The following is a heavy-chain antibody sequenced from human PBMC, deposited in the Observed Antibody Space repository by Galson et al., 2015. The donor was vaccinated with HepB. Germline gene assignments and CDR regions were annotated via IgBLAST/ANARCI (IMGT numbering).Heavy chain of an antibody. CDR1: GFNFNRYG. CDR3: AKGDVAYSSSSGGFHY. J-gene: IGHJ4*02. CDR2: ISYDGKRR. V-gene: IGHV3-30*18. D-gene: IGHD6-6*01. Sequence: SLRLSCAASGFNFNRYGIHWVRQAPGKGLDWVAVISYDGKRRNYGDSAKGRFIISRDNSRNTLSIEMNLLRVEDTAVYYCAKGDVAYSSSSGGFHYWGQGTLVAVS.